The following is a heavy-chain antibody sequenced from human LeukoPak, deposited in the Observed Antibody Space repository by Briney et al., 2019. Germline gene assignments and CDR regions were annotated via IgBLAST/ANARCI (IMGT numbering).Heavy chain of an antibody. CDR1: GGALSSGGYY. Sequence: PSQTLSLTCTVSGGALSSGGYYWTWIRQPPGKGLEWIGNIYHSGTPYYNPSLKSRVTLSVDRSKNQFSLKVTSVTAADTAVYYCARDLGANFYYFDYWGQGTLVTVSS. CDR3: ARDLGANFYYFDY. D-gene: IGHD1-26*01. CDR2: IYHSGTP. J-gene: IGHJ4*02. V-gene: IGHV4-30-2*01.